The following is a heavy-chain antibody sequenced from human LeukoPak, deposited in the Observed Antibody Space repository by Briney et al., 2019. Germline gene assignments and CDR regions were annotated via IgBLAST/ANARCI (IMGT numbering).Heavy chain of an antibody. CDR2: INWNGGST. J-gene: IGHJ6*03. V-gene: IGHV3-20*04. CDR3: AKPGYYYYMDV. Sequence: GGSLRLSCAASGFTFDDYGMSWVRQAPGKGLEWVSGINWNGGSTGYADSVKGRFTISRDNAKNSLYLQMNSLRAEDTAVYYCAKPGYYYYMDVWGKGTTVTISS. CDR1: GFTFDDYG. D-gene: IGHD1-14*01.